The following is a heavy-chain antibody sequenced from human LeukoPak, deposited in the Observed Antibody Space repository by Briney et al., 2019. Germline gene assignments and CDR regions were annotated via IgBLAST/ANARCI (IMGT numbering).Heavy chain of an antibody. CDR3: ARGYYYGSGSYYTFDY. CDR1: GVSISSSSYY. Sequence: PSETLSLTCTVSGVSISSSSYYWGWLRQPPGKGLEWIGSIYYSGSTYYNPSLKSRVTISVDTSKNQFSLKLSSVTAADTAVYYCARGYYYGSGSYYTFDYWGQGTLVTVSS. V-gene: IGHV4-39*07. J-gene: IGHJ4*02. CDR2: IYYSGST. D-gene: IGHD3-10*01.